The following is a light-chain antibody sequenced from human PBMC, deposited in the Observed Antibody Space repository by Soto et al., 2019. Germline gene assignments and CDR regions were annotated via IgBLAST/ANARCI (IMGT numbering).Light chain of an antibody. CDR1: QGISSY. CDR2: AAS. J-gene: IGKJ3*01. V-gene: IGKV1-9*01. Sequence: DIQLTQSPSFLSASVGDRVTITCRASQGISSYLAWYQQKPGKAPKLLIYAASTLQSGVPSRFSGSGSGTEFTLTISSLQPEDFTTYYCQQLNSYLPFTFGPVTKVDIK. CDR3: QQLNSYLPFT.